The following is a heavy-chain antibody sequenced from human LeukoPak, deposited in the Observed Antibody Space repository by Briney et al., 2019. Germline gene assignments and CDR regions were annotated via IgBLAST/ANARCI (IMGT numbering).Heavy chain of an antibody. Sequence: GGSLRLSCAASGFTFSSYGTHWVRQAPGKGLEWVAVISYDGKTKYYADSVKGRFTISRDNSKNTLYLQMNSLRTEDTAVYYCAKDLMRDRWFGESWGQGTLVTVSS. V-gene: IGHV3-30*18. CDR1: GFTFSSYG. CDR3: AKDLMRDRWFGES. J-gene: IGHJ5*02. CDR2: ISYDGKTK. D-gene: IGHD3-10*01.